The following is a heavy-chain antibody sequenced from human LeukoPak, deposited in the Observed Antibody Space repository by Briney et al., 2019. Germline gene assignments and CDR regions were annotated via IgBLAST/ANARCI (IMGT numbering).Heavy chain of an antibody. J-gene: IGHJ4*02. V-gene: IGHV5-51*01. CDR1: GYSFATYW. CDR3: SRRSGDGYGYFVF. CDR2: IYPGDSDT. D-gene: IGHD5-24*01. Sequence: GESLKISCKGSGYSFATYWIGWVRQMPGKGLEWMGIIYPGDSDTRYSPSFQGQVTFSADKSINTAYLQCSSLRASDTAMSYWSRRSGDGYGYFVFWGAGALGTVSS.